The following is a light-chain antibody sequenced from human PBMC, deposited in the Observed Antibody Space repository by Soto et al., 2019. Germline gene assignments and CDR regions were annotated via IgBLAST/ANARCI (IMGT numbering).Light chain of an antibody. J-gene: IGLJ2*01. CDR1: TGAVTSGHY. Sequence: QTVVTQEPSLTVSPGGTVTLTCGSSTGAVTSGHYPYWFHQKPGQAPKTLIYDTTNKHSWSPARFSGSLLGGKAALTLSGAQPEDEADYYCLLVDSGIVVFGGGTKLTVL. CDR3: LLVDSGIVV. CDR2: DTT. V-gene: IGLV7-46*01.